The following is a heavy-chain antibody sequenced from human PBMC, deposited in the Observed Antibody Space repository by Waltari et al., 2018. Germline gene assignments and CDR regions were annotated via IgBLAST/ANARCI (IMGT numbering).Heavy chain of an antibody. D-gene: IGHD6-25*01. CDR3: AREADGPFDV. CDR2: ISYDGLKQ. V-gene: IGHV3-30*15. Sequence: QVQLVESGGGVVEPGRSLTLSFADSGFAFSDYPIHWVRQAPGKGLEWVTMISYDGLKQYYADSVRGRFTISRDNSRDTLVLQMRSLRIEDTAVYYCAREADGPFDVWGQGTMVTVSS. J-gene: IGHJ3*01. CDR1: GFAFSDYP.